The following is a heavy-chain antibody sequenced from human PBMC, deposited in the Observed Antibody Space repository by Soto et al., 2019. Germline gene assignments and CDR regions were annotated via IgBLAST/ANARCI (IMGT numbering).Heavy chain of an antibody. J-gene: IGHJ4*02. CDR2: ISSSSSYI. Sequence: GGSLILSCAASGFTFSSYSMNWVRQAPGKGLEWVSSISSSSSYIYYVDSVKGRFTISRDNAKNSLYLQMSSLRAEDTAVYYCAREGSLAGTSFDYWGQGTLVTVSS. V-gene: IGHV3-21*01. CDR1: GFTFSSYS. CDR3: AREGSLAGTSFDY. D-gene: IGHD6-19*01.